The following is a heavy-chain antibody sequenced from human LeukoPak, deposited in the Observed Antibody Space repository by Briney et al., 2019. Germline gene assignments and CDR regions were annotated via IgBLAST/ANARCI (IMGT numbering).Heavy chain of an antibody. Sequence: GESLKISCKGSGYTFTGYYMHWVRQAPGQGLEWMGWINPNSGGTNYAQKFQGRVTMTRDTSISTAYMELSRLRSDDTAVYYCARDGVGATNGNRHYYYYHYTDVWGKGTSVTISS. J-gene: IGHJ6*03. D-gene: IGHD1-26*01. V-gene: IGHV1-2*02. CDR3: ARDGVGATNGNRHYYYYHYTDV. CDR1: GYTFTGYY. CDR2: INPNSGGT.